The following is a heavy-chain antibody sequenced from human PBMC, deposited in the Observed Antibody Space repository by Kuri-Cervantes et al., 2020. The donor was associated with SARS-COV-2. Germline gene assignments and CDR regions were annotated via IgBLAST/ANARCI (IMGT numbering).Heavy chain of an antibody. CDR2: IYTSGST. J-gene: IGHJ4*02. Sequence: SGTLSLTCTVSGGSISSYYWSWIRQPAGKGLEWIGRIYTSGSTNYNPSLKSRVTMSVDTSKNQFSLKLSSVTAADTAVYYCARAQDYYDSSGSITLFDYWGQGTLVTVSS. CDR3: ARAQDYYDSSGSITLFDY. D-gene: IGHD3-22*01. V-gene: IGHV4-4*07. CDR1: GGSISSYY.